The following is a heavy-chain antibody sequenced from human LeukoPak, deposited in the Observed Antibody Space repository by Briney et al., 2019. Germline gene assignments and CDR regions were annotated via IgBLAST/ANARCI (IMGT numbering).Heavy chain of an antibody. J-gene: IGHJ4*02. CDR3: ARGRYYYDSSGYRDLRYYFDY. Sequence: PGGSLRLSCAASGFTFSSYWMSWVRQAPGKGLEWVANIKQDGSEKYYVDSVKGRFTISRDNAKNSLYLQMNSLRAEDTAVYYCARGRYYYDSSGYRDLRYYFDYWGQGTLVTVSS. CDR1: GFTFSSYW. CDR2: IKQDGSEK. D-gene: IGHD3-22*01. V-gene: IGHV3-7*04.